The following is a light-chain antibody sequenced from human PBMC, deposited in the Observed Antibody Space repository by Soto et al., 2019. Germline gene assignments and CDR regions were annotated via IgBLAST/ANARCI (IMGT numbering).Light chain of an antibody. CDR1: SSDVGGYNY. J-gene: IGLJ1*01. CDR3: SSYAATNNYV. CDR2: EVS. V-gene: IGLV2-8*01. Sequence: QSALTQPPSASGSPGQSVTISCTGTSSDVGGYNYVSWYQQNPGKAPQLIIYEVSKRPSGAPDRFSGSKSGNTASLTASGLQAEDEADYYCSSYAATNNYVFGSGTKVTV.